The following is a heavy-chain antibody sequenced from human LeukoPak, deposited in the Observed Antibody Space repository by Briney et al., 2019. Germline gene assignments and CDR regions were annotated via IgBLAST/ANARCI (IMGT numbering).Heavy chain of an antibody. D-gene: IGHD5-18*01. CDR2: KYYSGPT. Sequence: TSETLSLTRDVSGVSINTCCYYWTWIRQPPGKGLEWIGYKYYSGPTRYNSSLRSRLTISLDTSKNQFSLRLTSVTAADTAVYYCARGRSYGFDFDSWGPGTLVIVSS. CDR3: ARGRSYGFDFDS. J-gene: IGHJ4*02. V-gene: IGHV4-61*01. CDR1: GVSINTCCYY.